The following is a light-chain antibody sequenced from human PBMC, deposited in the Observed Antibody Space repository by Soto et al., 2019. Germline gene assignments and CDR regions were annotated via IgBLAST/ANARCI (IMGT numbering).Light chain of an antibody. Sequence: SYELTQPPSVSVSPGQTASITCSGDKLGDKYACWYQQKPGQSPVLVIYQDSKRPSGIPERFSGSNSGNTATLTISGTQAMDEADYYCQACDSSIHVVFGGGTKLTVL. CDR1: KLGDKY. V-gene: IGLV3-1*01. CDR3: QACDSSIHVV. J-gene: IGLJ2*01. CDR2: QDS.